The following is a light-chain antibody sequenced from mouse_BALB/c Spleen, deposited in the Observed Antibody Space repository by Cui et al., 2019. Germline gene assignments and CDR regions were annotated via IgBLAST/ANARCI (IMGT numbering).Light chain of an antibody. J-gene: IGKJ5*01. Sequence: DIQMTQSPASLSVSLGETVTITCRASENIYSNLAWYQQKQGKSPQLLVYAATNLADGVPSRFSGSGSGTQYSLKINSLQSEDFGSYYCQHFWGTPLTFGAGTKLELK. CDR3: QHFWGTPLT. V-gene: IGKV12-46*01. CDR1: ENIYSN. CDR2: AAT.